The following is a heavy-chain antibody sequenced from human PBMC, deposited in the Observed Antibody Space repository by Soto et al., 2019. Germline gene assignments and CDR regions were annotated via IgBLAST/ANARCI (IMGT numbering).Heavy chain of an antibody. CDR3: ARKIRTSTVTLLYYFDY. CDR2: ISAYNGNT. D-gene: IGHD4-4*01. CDR1: GYTFTSYG. J-gene: IGHJ4*02. Sequence: ASVKVSCKASGYTFTSYGISWVRQAPGQGLEWMGWISAYNGNTNYAQKLQGRVTMTTDTSTSTAYMELRSLRSDDTAVYYCARKIRTSTVTLLYYFDYWGQGTLVNVSS. V-gene: IGHV1-18*01.